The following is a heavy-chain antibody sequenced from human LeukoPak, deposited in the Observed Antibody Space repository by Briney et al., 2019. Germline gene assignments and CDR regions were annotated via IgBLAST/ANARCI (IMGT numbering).Heavy chain of an antibody. CDR3: ARAMADFWRGYAFDY. J-gene: IGHJ4*02. Sequence: PGGSLRLSCAASGFTVSSYGRSSGRQAPGKGREWEANIKQDGREKYYVDSVEGRFNISRDNANNSRYLQMNRLRTEDTAVYYCARAMADFWRGYAFDYWGPGTLVTVSS. CDR1: GFTVSSYG. D-gene: IGHD3-3*01. CDR2: IKQDGREK. V-gene: IGHV3-7*01.